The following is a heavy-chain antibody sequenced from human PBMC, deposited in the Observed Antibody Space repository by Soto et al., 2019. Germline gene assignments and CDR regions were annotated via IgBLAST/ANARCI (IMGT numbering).Heavy chain of an antibody. CDR2: ISSNSDKT. CDR1: GSRFSEHS. V-gene: IGHV3-48*02. Sequence: VVLVESGGGLVSPGGSLRLSCVASGSRFSEHSMNWVRQAPGKGLQWISYISSNSDKTYYADSVKGRFTVSRDNAKNALFLQMNSLRDDDTATYYCARLPKGSLVTAWGQGARVTVSS. D-gene: IGHD2-21*02. CDR3: ARLPKGSLVTA. J-gene: IGHJ4*02.